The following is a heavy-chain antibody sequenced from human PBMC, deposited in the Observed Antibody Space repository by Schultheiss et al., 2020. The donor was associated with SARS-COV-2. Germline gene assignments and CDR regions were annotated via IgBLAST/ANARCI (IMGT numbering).Heavy chain of an antibody. CDR2: IYYSENT. V-gene: IGHV4-31*03. CDR1: GGSISSGGYY. CDR3: ARGSRIGIVGPADS. Sequence: SETLSLTCTVSGGSISSGGYYWSWIRQSPGKGLEWIGYIYYSENTYYNPSLKSRVTMSLDTSKSQVSLNLNSVTAADAAVYYCARGSRIGIVGPADSWGQGTVVTVSS. D-gene: IGHD1-26*01. J-gene: IGHJ4*02.